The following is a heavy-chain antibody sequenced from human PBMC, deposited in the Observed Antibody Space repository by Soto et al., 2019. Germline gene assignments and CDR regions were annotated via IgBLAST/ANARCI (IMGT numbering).Heavy chain of an antibody. CDR2: INPSGGST. CDR3: AREWYGSGSYYKVFDY. D-gene: IGHD3-10*01. CDR1: GYTFTSYY. J-gene: IGHJ4*02. Sequence: QVQLVQSGAEVKKPGASVKVSCKASGYTFTSYYMHWVRQAPGQGLEWMGIINPSGGSTSYARKFQGRVTLTRDTSTSKGYMDLSSLRSEDTAVYYCAREWYGSGSYYKVFDYWCQGTLVTVSS. V-gene: IGHV1-46*03.